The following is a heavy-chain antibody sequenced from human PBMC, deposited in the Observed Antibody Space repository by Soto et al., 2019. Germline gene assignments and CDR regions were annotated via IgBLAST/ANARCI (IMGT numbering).Heavy chain of an antibody. CDR3: AKGWAFSNYYFDY. J-gene: IGHJ4*02. CDR1: GITFSIYA. V-gene: IGHV3-23*01. Sequence: GGSLRLSCAASGITFSIYAMSWVRQAPGKGLEWVSAISGSGGMTYYADSVKGRFTISRDNSKNTLYLQMSSLRADDTAVYYCAKGWAFSNYYFDYWGQGTLVTVSS. CDR2: ISGSGGMT. D-gene: IGHD4-4*01.